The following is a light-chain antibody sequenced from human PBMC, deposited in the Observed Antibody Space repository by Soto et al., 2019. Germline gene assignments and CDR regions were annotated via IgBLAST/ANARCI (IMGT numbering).Light chain of an antibody. Sequence: EVALTQSPATLSLSPGERATLSCRASQSLTNYLAWYQQKPGQAPRLLIYDASNRATGIPARFSGSGSGTDFTLTISSLEPEDFAVYYCQQYGSSGTFGQGTKVDIK. CDR2: DAS. CDR1: QSLTNY. CDR3: QQYGSSGT. V-gene: IGKV3-11*01. J-gene: IGKJ1*01.